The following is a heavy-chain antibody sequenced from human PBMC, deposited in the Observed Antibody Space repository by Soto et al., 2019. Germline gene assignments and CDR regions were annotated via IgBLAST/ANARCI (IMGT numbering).Heavy chain of an antibody. D-gene: IGHD3-10*01. Sequence: GGSLRLSCAASGFTFSSYAMSWVRQAPGKGLEWVSAISGSGGSTYYNPSLKSRAGISVDSSKSQVSLKLTSVTAADTAVYFCARILMNYYRLDYWGQGALVTVSS. CDR2: ISGSGGST. J-gene: IGHJ4*02. CDR3: ARILMNYYRLDY. V-gene: IGHV3-23*02. CDR1: GFTFSSYA.